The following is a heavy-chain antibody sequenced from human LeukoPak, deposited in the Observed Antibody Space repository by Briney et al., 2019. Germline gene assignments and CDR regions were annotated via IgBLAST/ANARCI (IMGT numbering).Heavy chain of an antibody. CDR1: GFTFSGAW. Sequence: GGSLRLSCTASGFTFSGAWMTWVRQAPGKGLEWVANIREDGTEKNYVNSVKGRFTISRDNAKNSLFLQMSNLRDDDTAIYYCARHVGISFWGQGTLVTVSS. J-gene: IGHJ4*02. V-gene: IGHV3-7*01. CDR3: ARHVGISF. CDR2: IREDGTEK. D-gene: IGHD7-27*01.